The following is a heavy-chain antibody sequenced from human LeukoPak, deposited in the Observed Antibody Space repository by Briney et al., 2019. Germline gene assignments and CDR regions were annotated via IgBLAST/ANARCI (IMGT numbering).Heavy chain of an antibody. CDR2: IYYSGST. CDR3: ARASYYYMDV. J-gene: IGHJ6*03. Sequence: SEALSLTCTVSGGSISSGGYYWSWIRQHPGKGLEWIGYIYYSGSTYYNPSLKSRVTISVDTSKNQFSLKLSSVTAADTAVYYCARASYYYMDVWGKGTTVTVSS. V-gene: IGHV4-31*03. CDR1: GGSISSGGYY.